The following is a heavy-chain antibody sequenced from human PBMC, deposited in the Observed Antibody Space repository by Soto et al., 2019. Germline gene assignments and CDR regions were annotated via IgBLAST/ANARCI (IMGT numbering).Heavy chain of an antibody. Sequence: SSETLSLTCTVSGGSISNVHSYWGWIRQHPGKGLEWIGYIHYSGSTYYSPSLKGRLTISLDTSRNQFSLQLGSVTAADTAVYYCAQGGSGYRNWFDPWGQGTLVTVSS. J-gene: IGHJ5*02. CDR1: GGSISNVHSY. CDR3: AQGGSGYRNWFDP. D-gene: IGHD3-3*01. V-gene: IGHV4-31*03. CDR2: IHYSGST.